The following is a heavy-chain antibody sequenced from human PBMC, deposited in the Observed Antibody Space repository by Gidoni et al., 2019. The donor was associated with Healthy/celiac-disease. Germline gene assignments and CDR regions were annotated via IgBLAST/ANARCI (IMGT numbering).Heavy chain of an antibody. J-gene: IGHJ4*02. CDR2: ISYDGSNK. V-gene: IGHV3-30*03. CDR1: GFTFRSYG. Sequence: QVQLVESGGGGVQPGRSLRLSCAASGFTFRSYGMHWVRQAPGKGLEWVAVISYDGSNKYYADSVKGRFTISRDNSKNTLYLQMNSLRAEYTAVYYCARERYYDILTGYQLPAYWGQGTLVTVSS. CDR3: ARERYYDILTGYQLPAY. D-gene: IGHD3-9*01.